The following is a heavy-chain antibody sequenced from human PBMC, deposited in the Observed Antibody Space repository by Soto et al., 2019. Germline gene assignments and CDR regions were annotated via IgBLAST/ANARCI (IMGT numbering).Heavy chain of an antibody. V-gene: IGHV3-53*01. J-gene: IGHJ4*02. CDR3: ALRRVAYADF. CDR1: EFTATNNE. D-gene: IGHD2-2*01. Sequence: GGSLRLSCAASEFTATNNEMSWVRQAPGKGLEWVSILYSGGNTYYADSVEGRFTISRDGSKNTLYLHMNSLRAEDTAVYYCALRRVAYADFWGQGTRVTVSS. CDR2: LYSGGNT.